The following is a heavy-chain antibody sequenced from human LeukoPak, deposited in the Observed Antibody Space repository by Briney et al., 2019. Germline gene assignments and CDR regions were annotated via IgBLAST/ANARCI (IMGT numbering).Heavy chain of an antibody. D-gene: IGHD2-21*02. CDR2: ISSSGSTI. Sequence: GGALRPSCAASGFTFSTYEMNWVRQAPGKGLEWVSYISSSGSTIYYADSVKGRFTISRDNAESSLYLQMNSLRAEDTAIYYCVVVTWDYWGQGTLVTVSP. V-gene: IGHV3-48*03. J-gene: IGHJ4*02. CDR3: VVVTWDY. CDR1: GFTFSTYE.